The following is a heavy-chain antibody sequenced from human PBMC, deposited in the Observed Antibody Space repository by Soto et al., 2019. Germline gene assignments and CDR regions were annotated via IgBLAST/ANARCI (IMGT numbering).Heavy chain of an antibody. CDR1: GGSISSSNYY. D-gene: IGHD3-22*01. CDR3: ARPIEGGSSGYYH. J-gene: IGHJ5*02. V-gene: IGHV4-39*01. Sequence: QLQLQESVPGLVKPSETLSLTCTVSGGSISSSNYYWAWIRQPPGKGLEWIGSFYYSGSTYYKPSLKSRVSISVDTSKNQFSLKLSSVTAADTAVYYCARPIEGGSSGYYHWGQGTLVTVSS. CDR2: FYYSGST.